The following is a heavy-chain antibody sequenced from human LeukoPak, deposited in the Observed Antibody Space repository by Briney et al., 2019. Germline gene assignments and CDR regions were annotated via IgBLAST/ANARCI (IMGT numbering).Heavy chain of an antibody. V-gene: IGHV3-48*03. D-gene: IGHD1-26*01. J-gene: IGHJ4*02. CDR2: ISSSGSTI. CDR1: GFTFSSYE. CDR3: ARNLLGWELHYFDY. Sequence: GGSLRLSCAASGFTFSSYEMNWDRQAPGKGLEWVSYISSSGSTIYYADSVKGRFTISRDNAKNSLYLQMDSLRAEDTAVYYCARNLLGWELHYFDYWGQGTLVTVSS.